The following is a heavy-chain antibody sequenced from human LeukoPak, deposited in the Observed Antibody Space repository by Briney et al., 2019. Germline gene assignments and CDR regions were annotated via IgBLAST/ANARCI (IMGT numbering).Heavy chain of an antibody. CDR3: AGLHFAAAEEFDP. CDR1: GGSLSGHW. D-gene: IGHD6-13*01. J-gene: IGHJ5*02. Sequence: SETLSLTCTVSGGSLSGHWWSWIRQPPGKGLEWIGYIYYSGNTNYNPSLNTRVTISVDTPKNQFSLNLRSVTAADTAVYYCAGLHFAAAEEFDPWGQGTLVTVSS. CDR2: IYYSGNT. V-gene: IGHV4-59*08.